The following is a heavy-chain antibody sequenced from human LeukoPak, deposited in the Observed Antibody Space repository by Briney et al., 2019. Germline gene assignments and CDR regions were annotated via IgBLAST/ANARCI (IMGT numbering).Heavy chain of an antibody. Sequence: GGSLRLSCAASGFTFSTYAMSWVRQAPGKGLEWVSANSGSGDATYYADSVKGRFTISRDKSKNTLYLQMNNLRVEDTAVYFCAKASWVSSADAVLWGQGTLVTVSS. V-gene: IGHV3-23*01. CDR2: NSGSGDAT. CDR3: AKASWVSSADAVL. D-gene: IGHD3-16*01. J-gene: IGHJ4*02. CDR1: GFTFSTYA.